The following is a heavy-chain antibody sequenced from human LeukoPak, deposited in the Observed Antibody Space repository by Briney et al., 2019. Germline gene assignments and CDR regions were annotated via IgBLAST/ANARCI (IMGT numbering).Heavy chain of an antibody. CDR2: IWYDGSNK. CDR1: GFTFSSYG. J-gene: IGHJ4*02. V-gene: IGHV3-33*06. Sequence: GRSLRLSCAASGFTFSSYGMHWVRQAPGKGLEWVAVIWYDGSNKYYADSVKGRFTISRDNSKNTLYLQMNSLRAEDTAVYYCAKGRQYSGYDPLFDYWGQGTLVTVSS. CDR3: AKGRQYSGYDPLFDY. D-gene: IGHD5-12*01.